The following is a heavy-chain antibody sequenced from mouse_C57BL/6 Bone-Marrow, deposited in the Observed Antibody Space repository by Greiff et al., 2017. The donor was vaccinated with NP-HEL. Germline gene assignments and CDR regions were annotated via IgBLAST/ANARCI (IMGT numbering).Heavy chain of an antibody. Sequence: VQLQQSGAELARPGASVKMSCKASGYTFTSYTMHWVKQRPGQGLEWIGYINPSSGYTKYNQKFKDKATLTADESSSTAYMQLSSLTSEDSAVYYCARRAYHALYYFDYWGQGTTLTVSS. D-gene: IGHD6-5*01. CDR3: ARRAYHALYYFDY. CDR1: GYTFTSYT. CDR2: INPSSGYT. V-gene: IGHV1-4*01. J-gene: IGHJ2*01.